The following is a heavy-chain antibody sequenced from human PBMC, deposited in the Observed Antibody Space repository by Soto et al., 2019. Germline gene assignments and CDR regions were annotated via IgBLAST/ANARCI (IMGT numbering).Heavy chain of an antibody. CDR1: GGSISSSPYF. J-gene: IGHJ5*02. Sequence: SETLSLTCTVSGGSISSSPYFWGWIRRRPGKGLEWIASVSYSGGTYYNPSLKSRVTISVDTSKKQFSLNLTSVTAADTAFYYCSRRAPEGFDPWGQGTQVTVSS. CDR3: SRRAPEGFDP. CDR2: VSYSGGT. V-gene: IGHV4-39*01.